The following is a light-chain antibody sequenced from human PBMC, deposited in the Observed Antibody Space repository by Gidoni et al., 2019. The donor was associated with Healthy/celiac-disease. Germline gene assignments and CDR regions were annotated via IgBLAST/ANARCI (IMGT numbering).Light chain of an antibody. Sequence: DIHMTQSPSSLSASVGDRVTITCQASQDISNYLHWYQQKPGKAPKLLIYDASNLETGVPSRFSGSGSGTDFTFTISSLQPEDIATYYCQQYDNIPITFGQXTRLEIK. CDR2: DAS. CDR1: QDISNY. V-gene: IGKV1-33*01. CDR3: QQYDNIPIT. J-gene: IGKJ5*01.